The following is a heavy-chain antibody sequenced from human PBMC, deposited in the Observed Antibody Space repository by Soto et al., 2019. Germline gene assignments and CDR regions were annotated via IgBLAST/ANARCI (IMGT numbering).Heavy chain of an antibody. V-gene: IGHV3-48*01. D-gene: IGHD4-17*01. CDR2: ISSSSSTI. J-gene: IGHJ2*01. CDR3: ARERVLLNDYGDYWYFDL. Sequence: GGSLRLSCAASGFTFSSYSMNWVRQAPGKGLEWVSYISSSSSTIYYADSVKGRFTISRDNAKNSLYLQMNSLRAEDTAVYYCARERVLLNDYGDYWYFDLWGRGTLVTVSS. CDR1: GFTFSSYS.